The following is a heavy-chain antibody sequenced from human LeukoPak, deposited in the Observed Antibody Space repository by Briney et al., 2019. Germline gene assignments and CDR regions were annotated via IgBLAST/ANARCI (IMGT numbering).Heavy chain of an antibody. CDR3: TGNYYGSGSYADFDY. D-gene: IGHD3-10*01. V-gene: IGHV3-15*01. CDR1: GFSFSGYG. J-gene: IGHJ4*02. Sequence: PGGSLRLSCAASGFSFSGYGMHWVRQAPGKGLEWIGRIKSKTDGGTTDYAAPVKGRFAISRDDSKNTLYLQMNSLKTEDTAVYYCTGNYYGSGSYADFDYWGQGTLVTVSS. CDR2: IKSKTDGGTT.